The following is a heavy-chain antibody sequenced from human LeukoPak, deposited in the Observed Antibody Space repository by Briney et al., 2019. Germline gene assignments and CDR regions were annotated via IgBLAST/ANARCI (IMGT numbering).Heavy chain of an antibody. J-gene: IGHJ4*02. CDR3: ARRYGGSYFDY. Sequence: SETLSLTCTVSGGSISSSSYYWGWTRQPPGKGLEYIGTIYYSGSTYYNPSLKSRVTISVDTSKNQFSLKLSSVTAADTAIYYCARRYGGSYFDYWGQGTLVTVSS. CDR2: IYYSGST. D-gene: IGHD4-23*01. CDR1: GGSISSSSYY. V-gene: IGHV4-39*01.